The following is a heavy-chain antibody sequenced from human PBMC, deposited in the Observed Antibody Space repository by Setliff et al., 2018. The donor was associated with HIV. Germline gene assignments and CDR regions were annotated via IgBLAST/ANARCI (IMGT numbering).Heavy chain of an antibody. CDR1: RYAFTGYY. D-gene: IGHD3-3*01. CDR3: AVTVGLQFVEWLGKGAEYFQH. CDR2: INPNSGGT. V-gene: IGHV1-2*04. Sequence: ASVKVSCKASRYAFTGYYMHWVRQAPGQGREWMGWINPNSGGTNYAQKFQGWVTMTRDTSISTAYMELSRLRSADTAVYYCAVTVGLQFVEWLGKGAEYFQHWGQGTVVTVSS. J-gene: IGHJ1*01.